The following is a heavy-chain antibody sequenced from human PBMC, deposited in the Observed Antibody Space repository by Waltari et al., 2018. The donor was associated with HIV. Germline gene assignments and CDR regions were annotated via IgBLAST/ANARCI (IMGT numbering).Heavy chain of an antibody. Sequence: QVQLQESGPGLVKPSETLSLTCTVSGYSISSGYYWGWIRQPPGKGLEWIGSIYHSGSTYYNPSLKSRVTISVDTSKNQFSLKLSSVTAADTAVYYCARGGGSYYEFDPWGQGTLVTVSS. J-gene: IGHJ5*02. D-gene: IGHD1-26*01. CDR1: GYSISSGYY. CDR2: IYHSGST. CDR3: ARGGGSYYEFDP. V-gene: IGHV4-38-2*02.